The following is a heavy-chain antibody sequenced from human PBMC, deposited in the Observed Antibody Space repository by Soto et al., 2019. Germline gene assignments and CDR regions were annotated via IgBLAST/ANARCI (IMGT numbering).Heavy chain of an antibody. V-gene: IGHV1-46*01. CDR1: GYTFTSYY. CDR3: ARHPSIVGATTIGWFDP. J-gene: IGHJ5*02. D-gene: IGHD1-26*01. CDR2: INPSGGST. Sequence: ASVKVSCKASGYTFTSYYMHWVRQAPGQGLEWMGIINPSGGSTSYEQKFQGRVTMTRGTSTSTVYMELSSLRSEDTAVYYCARHPSIVGATTIGWFDPWGQGTLVTVSS.